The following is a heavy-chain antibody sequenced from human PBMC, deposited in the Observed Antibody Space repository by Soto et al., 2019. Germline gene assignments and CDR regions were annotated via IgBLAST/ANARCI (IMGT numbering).Heavy chain of an antibody. CDR1: GFTFSGYA. CDR2: ISGSGGST. V-gene: IGHV3-23*01. Sequence: GGSLRLSCAASGFTFSGYAMSWVRQAPGKGLEWVSAISGSGGSTYYADSVKGRFTISRDNSKNTLYLQMNSLRAEDTAVYYCAKDLGRDIVVVPAANYYYYGMDVWGQGTTVTVSS. CDR3: AKDLGRDIVVVPAANYYYYGMDV. J-gene: IGHJ6*02. D-gene: IGHD2-2*01.